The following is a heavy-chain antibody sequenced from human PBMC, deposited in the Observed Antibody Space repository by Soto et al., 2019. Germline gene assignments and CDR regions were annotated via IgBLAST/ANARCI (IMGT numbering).Heavy chain of an antibody. J-gene: IGHJ6*02. CDR2: MNPNSGNT. D-gene: IGHD3-9*01. V-gene: IGHV1-8*01. Sequence: ASVKVSCKASGYTFTSYDINWVRQATGQGLEWMGWMNPNSGNTGYAQKFQGRVTMTRNTSISTAYMELSSLRSEDTAVYYCARGLAVYDILTGYTYYYYGMDVWGQGTTVPVSS. CDR1: GYTFTSYD. CDR3: ARGLAVYDILTGYTYYYYGMDV.